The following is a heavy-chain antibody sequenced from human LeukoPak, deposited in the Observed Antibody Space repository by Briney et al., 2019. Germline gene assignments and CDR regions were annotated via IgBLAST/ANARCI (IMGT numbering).Heavy chain of an antibody. V-gene: IGHV3-13*01. CDR2: IGTAGDT. CDR1: GFTFSSYD. CDR3: ARGDFRDYYDSSGYGLGY. Sequence: GGSLRLSCAASGFTFSSYDMHWVRQATGKGPEWVSAIGTAGDTYYPGSVKGRFTISRENAKNSLYLQMNSLRAGDTAVYYCARGDFRDYYDSSGYGLGYWGQGTLVTVSS. D-gene: IGHD3-22*01. J-gene: IGHJ4*02.